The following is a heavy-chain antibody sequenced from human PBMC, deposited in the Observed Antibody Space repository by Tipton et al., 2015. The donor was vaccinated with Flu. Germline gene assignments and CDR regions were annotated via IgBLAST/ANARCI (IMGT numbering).Heavy chain of an antibody. J-gene: IGHJ4*02. CDR1: DYSISSGYY. CDR2: ISHSGRT. V-gene: IGHV4-38-2*01. D-gene: IGHD3-10*01. CDR3: ARSTYYYGSGSADY. Sequence: TLSLTCAVSDYSISSGYYWGWIRQPPGKGLEWIGCISHSGRTYYNPSLKSRVTISVDTAKNQFSPRLSSVTAADTAVYYCARSTYYYGSGSADYWGQGTLVTVSS.